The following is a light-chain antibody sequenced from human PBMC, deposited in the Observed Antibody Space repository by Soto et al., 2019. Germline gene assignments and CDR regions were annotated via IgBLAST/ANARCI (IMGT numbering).Light chain of an antibody. CDR1: QSVSSSY. Sequence: IVLTHSPCTLSLSPLERATLSFMASQSVSSSYLAWYQQKPGQAPRLLIYGASNRATGIPDRFSGSGSGTDFTLTITRLEPEDFAMYYCQRYDSFRTFGQGTKVDIK. CDR2: GAS. V-gene: IGKV3-20*01. J-gene: IGKJ1*01. CDR3: QRYDSFRT.